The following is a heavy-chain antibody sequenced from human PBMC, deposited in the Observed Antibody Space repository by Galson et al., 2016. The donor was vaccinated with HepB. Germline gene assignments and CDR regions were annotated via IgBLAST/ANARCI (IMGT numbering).Heavy chain of an antibody. Sequence: SLRLSCAASGFTFSSYVMHWVRQAPGKGLEYVSAISSNGGSTYYTNSVRGRFTISRDNSKNTLYLQMSSLRAEDTAVYYCVKARHYFDSSGGDYWGQGTLVTVSS. CDR3: VKARHYFDSSGGDY. D-gene: IGHD3-22*01. J-gene: IGHJ4*02. CDR2: ISSNGGST. CDR1: GFTFSSYV. V-gene: IGHV3-64D*06.